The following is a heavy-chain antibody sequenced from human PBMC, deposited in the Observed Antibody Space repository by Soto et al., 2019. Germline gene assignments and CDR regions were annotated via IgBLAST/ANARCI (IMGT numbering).Heavy chain of an antibody. CDR2: LTGSSSNT. J-gene: IGHJ4*02. Sequence: EVPLLESGGGLVQPGGSLRLSCAASGFSFRNYAMSWVRQAPGKGLEWISTLTGSSSNTYYADSVKGRFAISRDNSRNTLYLQMHSLTAEDTAVYYCANGRATYGLLTHDYWGQGTLVTVSS. V-gene: IGHV3-23*01. D-gene: IGHD3-9*01. CDR3: ANGRATYGLLTHDY. CDR1: GFSFRNYA.